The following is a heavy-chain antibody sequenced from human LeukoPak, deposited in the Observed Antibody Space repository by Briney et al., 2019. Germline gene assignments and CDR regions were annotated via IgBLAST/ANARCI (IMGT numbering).Heavy chain of an antibody. Sequence: SVKVSCKASGGTFSSYAISWVRQAPGQGLEWMGRIIPILGIANYAQKFQGRVTITADKSTSTAYMELSSLRSEDTAVYYCARQGDCSGGSCYADFDYWGQGTLVTVSS. CDR1: GGTFSSYA. CDR3: ARQGDCSGGSCYADFDY. CDR2: IIPILGIA. J-gene: IGHJ4*02. V-gene: IGHV1-69*04. D-gene: IGHD2-15*01.